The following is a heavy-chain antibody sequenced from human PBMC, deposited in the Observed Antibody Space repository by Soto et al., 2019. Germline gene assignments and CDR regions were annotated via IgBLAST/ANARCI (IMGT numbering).Heavy chain of an antibody. CDR1: GFTFSDYA. D-gene: IGHD6-6*01. Sequence: VQLLESGGALVQPGGSLRLSCAASGFTFSDYAMTWVRQAPGKGLEWVSHTSGNGGSTYYADSVKGRFTFSRDNSRDTMHLQMNSLRAEDTALYYCTRTLFIAARGVEPFDYWGQGALVTVSS. J-gene: IGHJ4*02. CDR2: TSGNGGST. CDR3: TRTLFIAARGVEPFDY. V-gene: IGHV3-23*01.